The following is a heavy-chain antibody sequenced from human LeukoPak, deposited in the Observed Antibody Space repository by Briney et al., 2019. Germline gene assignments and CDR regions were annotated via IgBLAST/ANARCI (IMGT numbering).Heavy chain of an antibody. CDR1: GYTFTTYG. D-gene: IGHD6-13*01. CDR2: ISTYNGHT. Sequence: ASVKVSCKASGYTFTTYGISWVRQAPGQGLEWMGWISTYNGHTNYAQELQGRVTMTTDTSTSTAYMELRSLRSDDTAVYYCARVTGSSWYSGNWFDPWGQGTLVTVSS. CDR3: ARVTGSSWYSGNWFDP. J-gene: IGHJ5*02. V-gene: IGHV1-18*01.